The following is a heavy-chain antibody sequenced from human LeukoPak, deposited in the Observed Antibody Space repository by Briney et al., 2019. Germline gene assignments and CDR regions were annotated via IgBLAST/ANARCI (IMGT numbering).Heavy chain of an antibody. CDR1: GFTFDDYA. Sequence: GRSLRLSCAASGFTFDDYAMHWVRQAPGKGLEWVSGISWNSGSIGHADSVKGRFTISRDNAKNSLYLQMNSLRAEDTALYYCAKDASDFMGALDYWGQGTLVTVSS. CDR2: ISWNSGSI. V-gene: IGHV3-9*01. D-gene: IGHD1-26*01. CDR3: AKDASDFMGALDY. J-gene: IGHJ4*02.